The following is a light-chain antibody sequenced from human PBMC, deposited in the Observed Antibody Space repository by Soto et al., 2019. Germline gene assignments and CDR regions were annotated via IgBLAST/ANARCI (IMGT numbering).Light chain of an antibody. CDR3: CSYAGDYTWV. CDR1: SSDVGGYNY. Sequence: QSVLTQPRSVSGSPGQSVTISCTGTSSDVGGYNYVSWYQQHPGKAPKLMIYDVSKRPSGVPDRFFGSKSGNTASLTISGLQAEGEADYYCCSYAGDYTWVFGGGTKVTVL. CDR2: DVS. J-gene: IGLJ3*02. V-gene: IGLV2-11*01.